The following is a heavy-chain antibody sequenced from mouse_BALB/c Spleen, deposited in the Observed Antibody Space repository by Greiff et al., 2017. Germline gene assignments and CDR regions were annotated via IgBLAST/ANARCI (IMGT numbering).Heavy chain of an antibody. V-gene: IGHV1-87*01. CDR2: IYPGDGDT. D-gene: IGHD1-1*01. CDR1: GYTFTSYW. CDR3: ERGVGG. J-gene: IGHJ2*01. Sequence: QVQLQQSGAELARPGASVKLSCKASGYTFTSYWMQWVKQRPGQGLEWIGAIYPGDGDTRYTQKFKGKATLTADKSSSTAYMQLSSLASEDSAVYYCERGVGGWGQGTTLTVSS.